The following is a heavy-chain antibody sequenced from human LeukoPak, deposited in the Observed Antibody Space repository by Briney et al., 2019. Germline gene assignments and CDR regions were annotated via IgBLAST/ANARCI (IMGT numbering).Heavy chain of an antibody. D-gene: IGHD3-22*01. CDR3: ARHQYYYDSSGSYPDY. CDR2: IYYSGNT. Sequence: SETLSLTCSLSGGSISSSSYHWGWNRQPPGQGLEWIGSIYYSGNTYYNPSLKSRVTISVDTSKNQFSLKLSSVTAADTAVYYCARHQYYYDSSGSYPDYWGQGILVTVSS. CDR1: GGSISSSSYH. J-gene: IGHJ4*02. V-gene: IGHV4-39*01.